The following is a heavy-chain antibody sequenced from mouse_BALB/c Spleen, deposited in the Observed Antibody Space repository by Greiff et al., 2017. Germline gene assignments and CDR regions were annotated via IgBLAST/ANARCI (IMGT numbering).Heavy chain of an antibody. CDR1: GYSITSGYY. D-gene: IGHD1-1*01. V-gene: IGHV3-6*02. CDR3: ARGGTVVANFDY. Sequence: VQLKESGPGLVKPSQSLSLTCSVTGYSITSGYYWNWIRQFPGNKLEWMGYISYDGSNNYNPSLKNRISITRDTSKNQFFLKLNSVTTEDTATYYCARGGTVVANFDYWGQGTTLTVSS. CDR2: ISYDGSN. J-gene: IGHJ2*01.